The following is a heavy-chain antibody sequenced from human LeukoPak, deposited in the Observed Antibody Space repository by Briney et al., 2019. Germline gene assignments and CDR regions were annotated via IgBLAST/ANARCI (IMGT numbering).Heavy chain of an antibody. J-gene: IGHJ4*02. CDR1: GFTFSIYA. V-gene: IGHV3-30*14. D-gene: IGHD3-10*01. Sequence: HPGGSLRLSCAASGFTFSIYAMHWVRQAPGKGLEWVAFLSYDGSNKFYADSVKGRFTISRDNSKNTLYLQMGSLRAEDMAVYYCTIQIRGVIYWGQGTLVTVSS. CDR3: TIQIRGVIY. CDR2: LSYDGSNK.